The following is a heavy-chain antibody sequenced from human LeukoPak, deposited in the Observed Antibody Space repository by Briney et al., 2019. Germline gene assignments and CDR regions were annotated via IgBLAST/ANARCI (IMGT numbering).Heavy chain of an antibody. Sequence: GGSLRLSCAASGFSFDDYGMHWVRQAPGKGLEWVAVIWYDGSNKCYADSVKGRFTISRDNSKNTLYLQMNSLRAEDTAVYYCAKDVAKYYYDSSGYHYFDYWGQGTLVTVSS. CDR3: AKDVAKYYYDSSGYHYFDY. CDR2: IWYDGSNK. V-gene: IGHV3-33*06. D-gene: IGHD3-22*01. CDR1: GFSFDDYG. J-gene: IGHJ4*02.